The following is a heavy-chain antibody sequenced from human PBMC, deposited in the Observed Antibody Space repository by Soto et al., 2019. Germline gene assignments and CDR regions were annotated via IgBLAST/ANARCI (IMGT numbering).Heavy chain of an antibody. Sequence: ASVKVSCTASGYTFTGYYMHWVRQAPGQGLEWMGWINPNSGGTNYAQKFQGWVTMTRDTSISTAYMELSRLRSDDTAVYYCARDLYNEVTGRMWFDPWGQGTLVTVSS. J-gene: IGHJ5*02. D-gene: IGHD1-20*01. V-gene: IGHV1-2*04. CDR3: ARDLYNEVTGRMWFDP. CDR2: INPNSGGT. CDR1: GYTFTGYY.